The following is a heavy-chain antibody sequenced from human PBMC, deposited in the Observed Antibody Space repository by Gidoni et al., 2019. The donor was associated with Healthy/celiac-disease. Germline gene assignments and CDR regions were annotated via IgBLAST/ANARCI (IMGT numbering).Heavy chain of an antibody. V-gene: IGHV3-11*01. CDR2: SSSSGSTL. CDR3: ARAVRDDFWSGYHFDY. Sequence: QVQLVESGGGLVKPGGSLRLSCAPSGMTFSEYYMSWIGQAPGKGLEWVSYSSSSGSTLYYADSVKGRFTISRDNAKNSLYLQMNSLRAEDTAVYYCARAVRDDFWSGYHFDYWGQGTLVTVSS. CDR1: GMTFSEYY. J-gene: IGHJ4*02. D-gene: IGHD3-3*01.